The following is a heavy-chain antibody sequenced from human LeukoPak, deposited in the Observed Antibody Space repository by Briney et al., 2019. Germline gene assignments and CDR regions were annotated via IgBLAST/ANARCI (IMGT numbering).Heavy chain of an antibody. V-gene: IGHV4-59*01. D-gene: IGHD4-17*01. Sequence: SETLSLTCTVSGGSINNYYWSWIRQPPGKRLEWIGYIYYRGSTNYNPSLKSRVTFSVDTSKNQFSLKLNSVTAADTAVYYCARGGDYGDLRYFDYWGQGTLVTVSS. CDR2: IYYRGST. J-gene: IGHJ4*02. CDR3: ARGGDYGDLRYFDY. CDR1: GGSINNYY.